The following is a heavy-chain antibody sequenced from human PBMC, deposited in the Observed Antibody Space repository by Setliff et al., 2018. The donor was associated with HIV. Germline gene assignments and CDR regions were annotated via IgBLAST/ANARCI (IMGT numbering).Heavy chain of an antibody. J-gene: IGHJ6*04. V-gene: IGHV1-18*01. Sequence: ASVKVSCKASGYNFSSNGISWVRQASGQGLEWMGWIAPNNGHTNYAQKFQGRVTMTADTSTSTAYMEMRTLRSDDTAVYYCARVQGINITLARGASAGLDVWGKGTTVTVSS. CDR2: IAPNNGHT. CDR1: GYNFSSNG. CDR3: ARVQGINITLARGASAGLDV. D-gene: IGHD3-10*01.